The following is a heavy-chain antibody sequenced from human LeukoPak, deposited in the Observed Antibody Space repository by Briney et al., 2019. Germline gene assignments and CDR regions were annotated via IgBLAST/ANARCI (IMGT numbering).Heavy chain of an antibody. V-gene: IGHV3-23*01. CDR1: GFTFSNHA. D-gene: IGHD2-21*01. Sequence: PGGSLRLSCAASGFTFSNHAMSWVRQAPGKGLEWVSAISGGGGSTYYADSVRGRFTISRDNSKNTVYLQMYSLRAEDTAVYYCAKVRGGDGYYYYMDVWGKGTTVTVSS. CDR2: ISGGGGST. J-gene: IGHJ6*03. CDR3: AKVRGGDGYYYYMDV.